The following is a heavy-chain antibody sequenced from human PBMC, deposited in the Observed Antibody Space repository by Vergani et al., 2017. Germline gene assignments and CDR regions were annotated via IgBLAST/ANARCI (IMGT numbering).Heavy chain of an antibody. Sequence: QVQLVQSGAEVKKPGASVKVSCKASGYTFTSYDINWVRQATGQGLEWMGWMNPNSGNTGYAQKFQGRVTMTRNTSISTAYMELSSLRSEDTAVYYCARDPSRITIFGVVSHYGMDVWGQGTTVTVSS. CDR2: MNPNSGNT. CDR1: GYTFTSYD. CDR3: ARDPSRITIFGVVSHYGMDV. J-gene: IGHJ6*02. V-gene: IGHV1-8*01. D-gene: IGHD3-3*01.